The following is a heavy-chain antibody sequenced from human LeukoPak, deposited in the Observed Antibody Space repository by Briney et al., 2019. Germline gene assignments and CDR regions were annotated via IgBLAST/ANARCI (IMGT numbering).Heavy chain of an antibody. CDR3: ARVSYNAFDY. CDR1: GGSFSGYY. CDR2: IYYSGST. V-gene: IGHV4-34*01. D-gene: IGHD5-24*01. Sequence: SETLSLTCAVYGGSFSGYYWSWIRQPPGKGLEWIGSIYYSGSTYYNPSLKSRVTISVDTSKNQFSLKLSSVTAADTAVYYCARVSYNAFDYWGQGTLVTVSS. J-gene: IGHJ4*02.